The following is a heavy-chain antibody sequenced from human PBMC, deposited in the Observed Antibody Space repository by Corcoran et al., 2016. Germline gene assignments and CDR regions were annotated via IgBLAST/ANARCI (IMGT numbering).Heavy chain of an antibody. CDR1: GFTFSNYW. Sequence: EVQLVESGGDLVQPGGSLRLSCVASGFTFSNYWMSWVRQAPGKGLEWVGNIKEDGSEKYYVDSVKGRFTISRDNAKNSLYLQVNSLRAEDTAVYYCARVAYGDRYWGQGTLVTVSS. CDR2: IKEDGSEK. D-gene: IGHD4-17*01. V-gene: IGHV3-7*01. CDR3: ARVAYGDRY. J-gene: IGHJ4*02.